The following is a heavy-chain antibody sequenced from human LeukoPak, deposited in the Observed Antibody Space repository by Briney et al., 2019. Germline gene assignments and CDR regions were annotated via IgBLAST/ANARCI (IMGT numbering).Heavy chain of an antibody. CDR3: ARETSTGFDY. J-gene: IGHJ4*02. Sequence: GGSLRLSCVASGFTFSNSWMHWVRQAPGKGLVRVSLINSDGSKTTYADSVKGRFTISRDNAKNMLYLQMNSLRAEDTAVYYCARETSTGFDYWGQGTLVTVSS. CDR1: GFTFSNSW. D-gene: IGHD4-11*01. V-gene: IGHV3-74*01. CDR2: INSDGSKT.